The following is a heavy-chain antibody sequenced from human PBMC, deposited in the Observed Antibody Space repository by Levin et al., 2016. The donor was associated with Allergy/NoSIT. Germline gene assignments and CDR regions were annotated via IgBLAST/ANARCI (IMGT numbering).Heavy chain of an antibody. CDR3: ARDLGSGSYRVDGGKRVWYYYGMDV. J-gene: IGHJ6*02. V-gene: IGHV5-51*01. Sequence: KVSCKGSGYSFTSYWIGWVRQMPGKGLEWMGIIYPGDSDTRYSPSFQGQVTISADKSISTAYLQWSSLKASDTAMYYCARDLGSGSYRVDGGKRVWYYYGMDVWGQGTTVTVSS. CDR2: IYPGDSDT. D-gene: IGHD3-10*01. CDR1: GYSFTSYW.